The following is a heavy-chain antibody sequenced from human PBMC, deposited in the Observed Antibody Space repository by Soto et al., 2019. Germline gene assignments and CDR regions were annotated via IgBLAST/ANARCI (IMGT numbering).Heavy chain of an antibody. CDR2: IVVGSGNT. V-gene: IGHV1-58*01. CDR3: AADDSSGYYYPRHFDY. J-gene: IGHJ4*02. Sequence: QMQLVQSGPEVKKPGTSMKVSCKASGFTFTSSAVQWVRQARGQRLEWIGWIVVGSGNTNYAQKFQERVTITGDMSTSTAYMELSSLRSEDTAVYYCAADDSSGYYYPRHFDYWGQGTLVTVSS. D-gene: IGHD3-22*01. CDR1: GFTFTSSA.